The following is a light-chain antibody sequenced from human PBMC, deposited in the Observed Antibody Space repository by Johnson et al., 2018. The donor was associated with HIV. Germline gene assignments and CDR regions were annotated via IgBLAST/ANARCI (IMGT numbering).Light chain of an antibody. Sequence: QSVLTQPPSVSAAPGQKVTIPCSGSSSNIGKNSVSWYQQLPGTAPKLLIYESNKRPSGIPDRFSGSKSGTSATLGITGLQTGDEADYYCGTWDTRPSVLYVFGRWTKFTVL. CDR1: SSNIGKNS. J-gene: IGLJ1*01. V-gene: IGLV1-51*02. CDR3: GTWDTRPSVLYV. CDR2: ESN.